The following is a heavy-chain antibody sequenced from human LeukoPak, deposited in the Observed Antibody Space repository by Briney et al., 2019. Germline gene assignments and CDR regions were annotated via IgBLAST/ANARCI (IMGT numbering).Heavy chain of an antibody. CDR2: INHSGST. CDR1: GGSFSGYY. J-gene: IGHJ3*02. Sequence: SETLSLTCAVYGGSFSGYYWSWIRQPPGKGLEWIGEINHSGSTNYSPSLKSRVTISVDTSKNQFSLKLSSVTAADTAVYYCARAGSYDILTGYYTRHAFDIWGQWTMVTVSS. CDR3: ARAGSYDILTGYYTRHAFDI. V-gene: IGHV4-34*01. D-gene: IGHD3-9*01.